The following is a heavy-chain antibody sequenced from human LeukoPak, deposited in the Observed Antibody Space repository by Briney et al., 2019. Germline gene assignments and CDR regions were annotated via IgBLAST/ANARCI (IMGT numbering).Heavy chain of an antibody. Sequence: GGSLRLSCAASGFTLSDYWMNWVRQAPRKGLEWVANIKQDGSEKKYVDSVKGRFTISRDNAKNSVYLQMNSLRVEDTALYFCARVVGASHHTVDYWGQGALVTVSS. J-gene: IGHJ4*02. D-gene: IGHD1-26*01. CDR2: IKQDGSEK. CDR3: ARVVGASHHTVDY. V-gene: IGHV3-7*03. CDR1: GFTLSDYW.